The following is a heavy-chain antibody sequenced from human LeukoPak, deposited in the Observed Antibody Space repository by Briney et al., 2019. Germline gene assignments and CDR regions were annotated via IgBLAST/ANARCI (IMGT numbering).Heavy chain of an antibody. J-gene: IGHJ6*03. CDR2: IYYSGST. CDR3: ATSDTAIPFYLDV. CDR1: GGSISSSSYY. V-gene: IGHV4-39*01. D-gene: IGHD5-18*01. Sequence: SETLSLTCTVSGGSISSSSYYWGWIRQPPGKGLEWIVSIYYSGSTYYNPSLKSRVTISVDTSKNQFSLKLSSVTAADTAVYYCATSDTAIPFYLDVWGKGTTVTVSS.